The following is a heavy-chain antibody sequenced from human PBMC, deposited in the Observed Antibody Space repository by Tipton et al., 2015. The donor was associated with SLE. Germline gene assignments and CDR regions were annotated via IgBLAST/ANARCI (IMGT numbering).Heavy chain of an antibody. CDR1: GGSIIGYY. Sequence: TLSLTCTVSGGSIIGYYWSWIRQPAGEGPEWIGRIYTGGRTIHNPSLNSRVTMSLDTSKSKFSLKLTSVTAADTAVYYCARDWGGEALDFWGQGTLVTVSS. CDR3: ARDWGGEALDF. J-gene: IGHJ4*02. D-gene: IGHD2-21*01. CDR2: IYTGGRT. V-gene: IGHV4-4*07.